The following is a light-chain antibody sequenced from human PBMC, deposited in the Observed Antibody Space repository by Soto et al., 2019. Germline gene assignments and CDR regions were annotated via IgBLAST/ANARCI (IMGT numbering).Light chain of an antibody. V-gene: IGKV3-11*01. Sequence: EIVLTQSPATLSLSPWERATLSCRASQSVTSYLAWYQQKPGQAPRLLIYDVSNRASGIPARFSGSGSETDFTLTISSLEPEDFAVYYCQQYNSWPPTFGGGTKVDIK. CDR2: DVS. CDR3: QQYNSWPPT. CDR1: QSVTSY. J-gene: IGKJ4*01.